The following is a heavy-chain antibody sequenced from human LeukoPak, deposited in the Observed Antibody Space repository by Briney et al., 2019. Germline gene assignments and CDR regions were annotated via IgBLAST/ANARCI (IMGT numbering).Heavy chain of an antibody. CDR2: INHSGST. CDR3: ARGTTDYGDNSYIFDY. CDR1: GGSFSGYY. Sequence: PSETLSVTCAVYGGSFSGYYWSWIRQPPGNGLEWIGEINHSGSTNYNPSLKSRVTISVDTSKNQFSLKLSSVTAADTAVYYCARGTTDYGDNSYIFDYWGQGTLVTVSS. D-gene: IGHD4-23*01. J-gene: IGHJ4*02. V-gene: IGHV4-34*01.